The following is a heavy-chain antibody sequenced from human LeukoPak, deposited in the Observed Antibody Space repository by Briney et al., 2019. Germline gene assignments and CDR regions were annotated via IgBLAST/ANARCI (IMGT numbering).Heavy chain of an antibody. J-gene: IGHJ6*04. CDR1: GFTFSSYA. Sequence: GGSLRLSCSASGFTFSSYAMHWVRQAPGKGLEYVSAISSNGGSTYYADSVKGRFTISRDNSKNTLYLQMSSLRAEDTAVYYCVKGYCSSTSCSYYYYSGMDVWGKGTTVTVSS. CDR3: VKGYCSSTSCSYYYYSGMDV. D-gene: IGHD2-2*01. V-gene: IGHV3-64D*06. CDR2: ISSNGGST.